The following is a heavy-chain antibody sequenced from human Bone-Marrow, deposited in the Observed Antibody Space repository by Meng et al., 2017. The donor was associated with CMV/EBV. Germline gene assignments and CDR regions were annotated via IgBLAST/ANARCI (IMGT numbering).Heavy chain of an antibody. V-gene: IGHV3-15*01. D-gene: IGHD2-21*02. Sequence: AASGFTFSSAWMNWIRQTPGKGLEWVGRIQSGGATDYAASVNGRFIVSRDDSKNTVYLQMNTLRTEDTAVYYCTADPPGDSPYFDYWGQGTLVTVSS. CDR2: IQSGGAT. CDR1: GFTFSSAW. J-gene: IGHJ4*02. CDR3: TADPPGDSPYFDY.